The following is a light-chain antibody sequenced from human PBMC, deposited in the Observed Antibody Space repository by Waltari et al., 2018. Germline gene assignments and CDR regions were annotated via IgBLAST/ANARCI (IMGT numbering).Light chain of an antibody. CDR2: AAS. Sequence: DIQMTQSPSSLSASVGDRVTITCRASQTINTFLNLYQQKPGNAPKLLIYAASNLHSGVPSRFSGSGSGTAFTLTISSLQPEDFATYYCQQNYSNIIAFGQGTRLDFK. J-gene: IGKJ5*01. CDR1: QTINTF. CDR3: QQNYSNIIA. V-gene: IGKV1-39*01.